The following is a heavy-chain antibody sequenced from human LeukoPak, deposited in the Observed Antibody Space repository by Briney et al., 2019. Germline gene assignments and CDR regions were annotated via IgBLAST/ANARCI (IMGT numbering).Heavy chain of an antibody. CDR2: IKQDGSEK. V-gene: IGHV3-7*01. D-gene: IGHD2-2*01. CDR1: GFTFSNYW. CDR3: ARERCSSASCFPDY. Sequence: GGSLRLSCAASGFTFSNYWMTWVRQAPGKGLECVANIKQDGSEKYYVDSVRGRFTISRDNAKNSLYLQMNSLRAEDTAFYYCARERCSSASCFPDYWGQGTLVTVSS. J-gene: IGHJ4*02.